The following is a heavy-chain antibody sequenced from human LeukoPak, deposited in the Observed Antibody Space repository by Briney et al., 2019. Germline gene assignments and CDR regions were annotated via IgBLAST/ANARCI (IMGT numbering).Heavy chain of an antibody. V-gene: IGHV1-69*06. Sequence: SVKVSCKASGGTFSSYAISWVRQAPGQGLEWMGGIIPIFGTANYAQKFQGRVTMTEDTSTDTAYMELSSLRSEDTAVYYCATDVGGSYYFDYWGQGTLVTVSS. CDR2: IIPIFGTA. J-gene: IGHJ4*02. CDR3: ATDVGGSYYFDY. CDR1: GGTFSSYA. D-gene: IGHD1-26*01.